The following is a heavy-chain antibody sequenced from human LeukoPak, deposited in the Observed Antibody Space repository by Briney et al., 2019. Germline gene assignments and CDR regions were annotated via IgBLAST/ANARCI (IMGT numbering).Heavy chain of an antibody. CDR3: TRDLGVDTTMIFFDY. Sequence: ASVKVSCKASGYTFTSYYMHWVRQAPGQGLEWMGIINPSGGSTSYAQKFQGRVTMTRDTSTSTAYMEVRSLRPDDTAVYYCTRDLGVDTTMIFFDYWGQGSLVTVSS. CDR1: GYTFTSYY. CDR2: INPSGGST. J-gene: IGHJ4*02. V-gene: IGHV1-46*01. D-gene: IGHD5-18*01.